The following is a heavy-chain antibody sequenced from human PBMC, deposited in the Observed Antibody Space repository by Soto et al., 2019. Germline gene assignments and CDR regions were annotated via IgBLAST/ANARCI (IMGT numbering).Heavy chain of an antibody. J-gene: IGHJ6*02. V-gene: IGHV3-21*01. CDR1: GFTFSSYS. D-gene: IGHD1-20*01. CDR2: ISSSSSSYI. CDR3: ARAGGITGTHYYYGMDV. Sequence: GGSLRLSCAASGFTFSSYSMNWVRQAPGKGLEWVSSISSSSSSYIYYADSVKGRFTISRDNAKNSLYLQMNSLRAEDTAVYYCARAGGITGTHYYYGMDVWGQGTTVTVSS.